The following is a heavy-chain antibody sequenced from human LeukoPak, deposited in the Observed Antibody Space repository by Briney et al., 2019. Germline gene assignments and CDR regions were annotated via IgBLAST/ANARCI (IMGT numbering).Heavy chain of an antibody. CDR3: ARAGTGTYDAFDI. V-gene: IGHV4-39*07. J-gene: IGHJ3*02. D-gene: IGHD1-1*01. CDR1: GGSISSSSYY. Sequence: SETLSLTCTVSGGSISSSSYYWGWIRQPPGKGLEWIGSIYYSGSTYYNPSLKSRVTISVDTSKNQFSLKLSSVTAADTAVYYCARAGTGTYDAFDIWGQGTMVTVSS. CDR2: IYYSGST.